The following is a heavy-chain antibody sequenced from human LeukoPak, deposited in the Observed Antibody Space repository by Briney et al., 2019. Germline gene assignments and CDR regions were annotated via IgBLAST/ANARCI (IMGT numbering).Heavy chain of an antibody. V-gene: IGHV3-21*01. CDR2: ISSSSSYI. CDR3: ARGDAFDI. Sequence: GGSLRLSFAASGFTFSGYSMNWSRQAPGKGLEWVSSISSSSSYIYYADSVKGRFTISRDNAKNSLYLQMNSLRAEDTAVYYCARGDAFDIWGQGTMVTVSS. J-gene: IGHJ3*02. CDR1: GFTFSGYS.